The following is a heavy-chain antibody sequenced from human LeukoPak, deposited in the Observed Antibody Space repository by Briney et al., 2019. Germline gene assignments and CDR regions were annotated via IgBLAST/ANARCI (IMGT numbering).Heavy chain of an antibody. CDR1: GFTFSSYA. Sequence: PGGSLRLSCAASGFTFSSYAMSWVRQAPGKGLEWVSSISSSSSYIYYADSVKGRFTISRDNAKNSLYLQMNSLRAEDTAVYYCARGATYYDFWSGYSPPQFDYWGQGTLVTVSS. V-gene: IGHV3-21*01. D-gene: IGHD3-3*01. CDR2: ISSSSSYI. J-gene: IGHJ4*02. CDR3: ARGATYYDFWSGYSPPQFDY.